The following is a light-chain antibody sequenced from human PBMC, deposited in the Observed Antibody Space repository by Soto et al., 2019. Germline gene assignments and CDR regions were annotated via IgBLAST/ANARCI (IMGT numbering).Light chain of an antibody. Sequence: SALTQPASVSGSPGQSITISCTGTGSDVGGYNYVSWYQQYPGKAPKLMIYDVSNRPSGVSNRFSGSKSGNTASLTISGLQAEDEADYYCSSYTSSSPYVFGTGTKLTVL. CDR3: SSYTSSSPYV. V-gene: IGLV2-14*01. J-gene: IGLJ1*01. CDR2: DVS. CDR1: GSDVGGYNY.